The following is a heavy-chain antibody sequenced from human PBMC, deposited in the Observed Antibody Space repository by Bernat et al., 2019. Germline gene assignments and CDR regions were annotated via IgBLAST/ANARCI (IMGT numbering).Heavy chain of an antibody. CDR3: ARGRVAVAI. J-gene: IGHJ3*02. CDR2: INHSGST. V-gene: IGHV4-34*01. Sequence: QVQLQQWGAGLLKPSETLSLTCAVYGGSFSGYYWSWIRQTPGKGLEWIGEINHSGSTNYNPSLKSRVTISVDPSKNQFYLKLSSVTAADTAVYYCARGRVAVAIRGQGTMVTVSS. CDR1: GGSFSGYY. D-gene: IGHD6-19*01.